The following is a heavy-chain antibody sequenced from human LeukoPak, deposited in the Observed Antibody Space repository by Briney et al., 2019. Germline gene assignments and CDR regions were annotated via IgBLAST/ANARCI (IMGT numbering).Heavy chain of an antibody. CDR1: GFTFNSYW. J-gene: IGHJ4*02. V-gene: IGHV3-74*01. CDR2: INSDGSNT. D-gene: IGHD2-15*01. Sequence: GGSLRLSCAASGFTFNSYWMHWVRQAPGKGLVWVSRINSDGSNTDYADSVKGRFAISRDNAKNSLYLQMNNLRAEDTALYYCAKAPVTTCRGAFCYPFDYWGLGTLVTVSS. CDR3: AKAPVTTCRGAFCYPFDY.